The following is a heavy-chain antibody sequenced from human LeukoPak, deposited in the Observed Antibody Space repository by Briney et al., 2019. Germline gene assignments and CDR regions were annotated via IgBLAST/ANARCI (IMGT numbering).Heavy chain of an antibody. V-gene: IGHV3-23*01. CDR3: AKEGSDDFWSGYYYLY. CDR1: GFTFSSYA. D-gene: IGHD3-3*01. J-gene: IGHJ4*02. CDR2: ISGSGGST. Sequence: PGGSLRHSCAASGFTFSSYAMSWVRQAPGKGLEWVSAISGSGGSTYYADSVKGRFTISRDNSKNTLYLQMNSLRAEDTAVYYCAKEGSDDFWSGYYYLYWGQGTLVTVSS.